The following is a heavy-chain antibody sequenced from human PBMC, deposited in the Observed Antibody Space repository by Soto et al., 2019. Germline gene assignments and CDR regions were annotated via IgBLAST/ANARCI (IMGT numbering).Heavy chain of an antibody. CDR1: GFTFSSYA. J-gene: IGHJ4*02. V-gene: IGHV3-23*01. D-gene: IGHD3-3*01. CDR3: AKMSDFWSGSPTYHFDY. CDR2: ISGSGSSR. Sequence: PGGSLRLSCAASGFTFSSYAMSWVRQAPGKGPEWVSVISGSGSSRYYADSVKGRFTISRDNSKKTLYVQMNSLRAEGTAVYYCAKMSDFWSGSPTYHFDYWGQGTQVTVSS.